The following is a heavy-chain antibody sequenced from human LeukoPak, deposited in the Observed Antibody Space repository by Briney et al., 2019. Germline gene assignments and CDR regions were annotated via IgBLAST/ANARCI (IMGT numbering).Heavy chain of an antibody. J-gene: IGHJ4*02. CDR1: GFTFSTYV. CDR2: ISSNGDNT. CDR3: VRGTGY. V-gene: IGHV3-64D*06. Sequence: GGSLRLSCSVSGFTFSTYVMHWVRQAPGKGLEYVSAISSNGDNTYYADTVKGRFTISRDNSKNTLYLQMSSLRADDTALYYCVRGTGYWGQGTLVTVSS.